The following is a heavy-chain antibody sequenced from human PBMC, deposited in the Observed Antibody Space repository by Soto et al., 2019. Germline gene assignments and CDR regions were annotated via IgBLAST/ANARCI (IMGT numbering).Heavy chain of an antibody. Sequence: PSETLSLTCTVSGGSISSGGYYWSWIRQHPGKGLEWIGYIYYSGSTYYNPSLKSRVTISVDTSKNQFSLKLSSVTAADTAVYYCAGIVVVVAATFFQEKHQSPWFDPWGQGTLVTV. CDR2: IYYSGST. J-gene: IGHJ5*02. CDR1: GGSISSGGYY. CDR3: AGIVVVVAATFFQEKHQSPWFDP. D-gene: IGHD2-15*01. V-gene: IGHV4-31*03.